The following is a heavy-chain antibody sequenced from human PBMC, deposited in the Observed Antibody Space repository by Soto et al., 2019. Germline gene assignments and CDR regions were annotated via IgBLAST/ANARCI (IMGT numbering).Heavy chain of an antibody. CDR1: GGSISSSSYY. CDR3: ARLMITFGGVRYFDY. V-gene: IGHV4-39*01. J-gene: IGHJ4*02. D-gene: IGHD3-16*01. Sequence: ETLSLTCTVSGGSISSSSYYWGWIRQPPGKGLEWIGSIYYSGSTYYNPSLKSRVTISVDTSKNQFSLRLSSVTAADTAVYYCARLMITFGGVRYFDYWGQGTLVTVSS. CDR2: IYYSGST.